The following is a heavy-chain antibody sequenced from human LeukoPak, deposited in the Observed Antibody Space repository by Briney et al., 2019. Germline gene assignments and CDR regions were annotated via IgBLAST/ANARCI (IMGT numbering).Heavy chain of an antibody. J-gene: IGHJ4*02. CDR1: GLTFSSYS. V-gene: IGHV3-21*01. CDR2: ISTTSGNI. Sequence: PGGSLRLSCAASGLTFSSYSMNWVRQARGKGGEGVAAISTTSGNIYYADSVKRRFTISRDNAKNSLYLQMNILSVEDTALYYCARRAPSHDFDDWGQGTLVTVSS. CDR3: ARRAPSHDFDD.